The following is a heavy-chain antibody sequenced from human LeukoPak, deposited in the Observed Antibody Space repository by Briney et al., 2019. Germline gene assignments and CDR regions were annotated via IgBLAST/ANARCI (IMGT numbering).Heavy chain of an antibody. D-gene: IGHD2-2*01. V-gene: IGHV1-2*02. Sequence: ASVKVSCKTSGYTFTGSYLHWVRQVPGQGLEWMGWTNPSTGGTKSAQQFEGRVTMTRDTSNTTGYLELRSLRLDDTVTYYCARGGAFCSITTCHEFDHWGQGTLVIVSS. CDR1: GYTFTGSY. CDR3: ARGGAFCSITTCHEFDH. J-gene: IGHJ4*02. CDR2: TNPSTGGT.